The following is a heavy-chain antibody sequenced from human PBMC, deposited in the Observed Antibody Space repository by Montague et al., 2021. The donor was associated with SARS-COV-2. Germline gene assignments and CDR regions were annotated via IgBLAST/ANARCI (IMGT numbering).Heavy chain of an antibody. D-gene: IGHD6-6*01. Sequence: SETLSLTCAVYGGSFSGYYWSWIRQPPGKGLEWIGEINLSGSTNYNPSLKSRVTISVDTSKNQFSLKLSSVTAADTAVYYCVRGRRMAARLSEGYFDLWGRGALVTVSS. CDR3: VRGRRMAARLSEGYFDL. V-gene: IGHV4-34*01. J-gene: IGHJ2*01. CDR1: GGSFSGYY. CDR2: INLSGST.